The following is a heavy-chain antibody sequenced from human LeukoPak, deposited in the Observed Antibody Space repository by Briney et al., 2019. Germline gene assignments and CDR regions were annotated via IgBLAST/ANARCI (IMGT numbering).Heavy chain of an antibody. Sequence: SGPTLLNPTPTLTLTCTFSGFSLSTSGVGVGWVRQPPGKALEWLALIYWDDDKLYSPSLKSRLTVTKDTSKNQVVLTMTDMDPVDTATYYCAHRTITANWFDPWGQGILVTVSS. J-gene: IGHJ5*02. CDR2: IYWDDDK. V-gene: IGHV2-5*02. CDR3: AHRTITANWFDP. D-gene: IGHD1-14*01. CDR1: GFSLSTSGVG.